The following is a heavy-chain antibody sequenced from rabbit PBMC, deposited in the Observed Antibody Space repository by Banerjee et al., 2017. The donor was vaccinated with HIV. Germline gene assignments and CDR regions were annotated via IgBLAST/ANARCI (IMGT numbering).Heavy chain of an antibody. J-gene: IGHJ3*01. CDR1: GFSFSSSYW. Sequence: QEQLEESGGDLVKPGASLTLTCTASGFSFSSSYWMCWVRQAPGKGLEWIACIYGGSSGSTWYASWAKGRFTISKTSSTTVTLQMTSLTAADTATYFCARAGYASYGYLTGLDLWGPGTLVTVS. V-gene: IGHV1S45*01. CDR2: IYGGSSGST. CDR3: ARAGYASYGYLTGLDL. D-gene: IGHD6-1*01.